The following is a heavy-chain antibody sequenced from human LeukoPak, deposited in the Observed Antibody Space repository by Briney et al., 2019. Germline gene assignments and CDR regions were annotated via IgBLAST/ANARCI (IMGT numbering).Heavy chain of an antibody. V-gene: IGHV1-8*03. J-gene: IGHJ5*02. Sequence: ASVKVSCKASGYTFTSFDINWVRLATGRGLEWMGWMNPNSGNTGYAQKFQGRVTITRNTSISTAYMELRSLTSEDTAVYYCARGRATVTTHWFDPWGQGTLVTVSS. CDR3: ARGRATVTTHWFDP. CDR2: MNPNSGNT. CDR1: GYTFTSFD. D-gene: IGHD4-11*01.